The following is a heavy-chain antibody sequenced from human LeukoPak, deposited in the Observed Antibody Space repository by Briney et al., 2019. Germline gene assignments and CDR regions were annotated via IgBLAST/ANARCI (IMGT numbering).Heavy chain of an antibody. D-gene: IGHD2-15*01. J-gene: IGHJ4*02. CDR1: GYTFTSYY. CDR3: ARVGYCSGGSCYYLAY. CDR2: INPSSGST. V-gene: IGHV1-46*01. Sequence: ASVKVSCKASGYTFTSYYIHWVRQAPEQGLEWMGIINPSSGSTSYAQKFQGRVTLTRDTSTSTVYMELSSLRSEDTAVYYCARVGYCSGGSCYYLAYWGQGTLVTVSS.